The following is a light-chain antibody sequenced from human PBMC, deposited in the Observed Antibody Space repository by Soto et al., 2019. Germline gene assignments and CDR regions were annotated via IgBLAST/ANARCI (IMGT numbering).Light chain of an antibody. Sequence: QSALTQPASVSGSPGQSISISCTGTSRDVGGYNYVSWYQQHPGKAPKLMIYEVNSRPSGVSNRFSGSKSGNTASLTISGLQAEDEADYYCSSYTSSSTLEVFGTGTKLTVL. CDR2: EVN. CDR3: SSYTSSSTLEV. V-gene: IGLV2-14*01. CDR1: SRDVGGYNY. J-gene: IGLJ1*01.